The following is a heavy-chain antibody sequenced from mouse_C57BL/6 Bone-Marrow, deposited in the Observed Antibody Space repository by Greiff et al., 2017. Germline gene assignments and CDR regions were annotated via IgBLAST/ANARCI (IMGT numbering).Heavy chain of an antibody. CDR2: IWRGGST. D-gene: IGHD2-4*01. CDR3: AKRYDYDVGYAMDY. J-gene: IGHJ4*01. Sequence: VQLQQSGPGLVQPSQRLSITCTVSGFSLTSYGVHWVRQSPGKGLEWLGVIWRGGSTDYNAAFMSRLSITKDNSKSQVFFKMNSLQADDTAIYYCAKRYDYDVGYAMDYWGQGTSVTVSS. CDR1: GFSLTSYG. V-gene: IGHV2-5*01.